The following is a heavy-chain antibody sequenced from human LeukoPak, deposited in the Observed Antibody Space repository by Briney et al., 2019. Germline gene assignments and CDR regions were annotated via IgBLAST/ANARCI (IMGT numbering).Heavy chain of an antibody. D-gene: IGHD2-15*01. J-gene: IGHJ4*02. V-gene: IGHV3-7*04. Sequence: QSGGSLRLSCTACGLTIRKYWMSGVRQAPGRGGEGVANIKQDGSERLYVDPVKGRFTISRDNANNSLYLQMNSLRAEDTAVYYCARGGGSFYNYWGQGTLVTVSS. CDR3: ARGGGSFYNY. CDR2: IKQDGSER. CDR1: GLTIRKYW.